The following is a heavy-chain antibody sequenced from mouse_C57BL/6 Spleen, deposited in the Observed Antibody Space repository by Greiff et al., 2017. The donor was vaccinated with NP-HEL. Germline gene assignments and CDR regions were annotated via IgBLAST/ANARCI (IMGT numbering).Heavy chain of an antibody. CDR2: IRNKANNHAT. J-gene: IGHJ2*01. CDR3: TRLTTVVAYYFDY. CDR1: GFTFSDAW. Sequence: EVHLVESGGGLVQPGGSMKLSCAASGFTFSDAWMDWVRQSPEKGLEWVAEIRNKANNHATYYAESVKGRFTISRDDSKSSVYLQMNSLRAEDTGIYYCTRLTTVVAYYFDYWGQGTTLTVSS. V-gene: IGHV6-6*01. D-gene: IGHD1-1*01.